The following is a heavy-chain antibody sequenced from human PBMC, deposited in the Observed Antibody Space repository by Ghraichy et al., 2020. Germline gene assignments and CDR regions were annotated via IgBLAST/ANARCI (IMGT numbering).Heavy chain of an antibody. CDR2: TYYRSKWYN. V-gene: IGHV6-1*01. J-gene: IGHJ6*02. Sequence: SQTLSLTCAISGDSVSSNSAAWNWIRQSPSRGLEWLGRTYYRSKWYNDYAVSVKSRITINPDTSKNQFSLQLNSVTPEDTAVYYCARDRGDIVLMVYAIGLYGMDVWGQGTTVTVSS. CDR1: GDSVSSNSAA. CDR3: ARDRGDIVLMVYAIGLYGMDV. D-gene: IGHD2-8*01.